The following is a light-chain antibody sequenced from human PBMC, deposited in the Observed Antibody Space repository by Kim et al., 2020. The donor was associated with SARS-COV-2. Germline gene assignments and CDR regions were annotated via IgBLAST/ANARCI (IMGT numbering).Light chain of an antibody. CDR1: QGVTNS. Sequence: GDRVTITCRASQGVTNSLAWYQQKPGKVPQLLIYAASALQSGVPARFSGSGAGTDFTLTISSLQPEDVATYYCQKYNSAPWTFGQGTKVDIK. CDR3: QKYNSAPWT. V-gene: IGKV1-27*01. CDR2: AAS. J-gene: IGKJ1*01.